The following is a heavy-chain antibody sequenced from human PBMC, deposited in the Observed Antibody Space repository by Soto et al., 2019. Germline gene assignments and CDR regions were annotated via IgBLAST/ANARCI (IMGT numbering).Heavy chain of an antibody. Sequence: VHLVQSGAEVKKPGASVKVSCKGSGYGFTTYGITWVRQAPGQGLEWMAWISAHNGNTNYAQKLQGRVTVTRDTSTSTAYMELRSLRSDDKAVYYCARGRYGDYWGQGALVTVSS. J-gene: IGHJ4*02. CDR3: ARGRYGDY. V-gene: IGHV1-18*01. D-gene: IGHD1-1*01. CDR1: GYGFTTYG. CDR2: ISAHNGNT.